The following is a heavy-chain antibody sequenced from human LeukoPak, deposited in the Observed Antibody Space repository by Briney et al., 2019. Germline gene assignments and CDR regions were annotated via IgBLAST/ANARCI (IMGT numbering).Heavy chain of an antibody. V-gene: IGHV4-4*07. J-gene: IGHJ4*02. CDR1: GGSISSYY. Sequence: SEILSLTCTVSGGSISSYYWSWIRQPAGKGLEWIGRIYTSGSTDYNPSLKSRVTVSVDTSKNQFSLKLTSMTAADTAVYYCARSGGDRGWYYFDYWGQGTLVTVSS. CDR2: IYTSGST. D-gene: IGHD6-19*01. CDR3: ARSGGDRGWYYFDY.